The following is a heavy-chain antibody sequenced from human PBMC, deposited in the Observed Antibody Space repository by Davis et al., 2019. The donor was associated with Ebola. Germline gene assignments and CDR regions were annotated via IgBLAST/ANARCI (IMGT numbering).Heavy chain of an antibody. CDR1: GDSVSSSSGA. CDR3: VRGWYRSGLDV. D-gene: IGHD6-19*01. CDR2: TYYGSKWNN. Sequence: HSQTPSLTCAISGDSVSSSSGAWNWIRQSPSRGLEWLGRTYYGSKWNNDYAVSVKSRIIINPDTSKNQFSLHLNSVTPEDTAMYYCVRGWYRSGLDVWGQGTTVTVSS. V-gene: IGHV6-1*01. J-gene: IGHJ6*02.